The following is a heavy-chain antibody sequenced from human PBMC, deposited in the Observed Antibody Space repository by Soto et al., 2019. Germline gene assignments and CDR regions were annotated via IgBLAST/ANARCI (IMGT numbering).Heavy chain of an antibody. V-gene: IGHV1-18*01. D-gene: IGHD2-2*02. Sequence: GASVKVSCKASGYTFTSYGISWVRQAPGQGLEWMGWISAYNGNTNYAQKLQGRVTMTTDTSTSTAYMELRSLRSDDTAVYYCARDVPLPPPLTIVVVPAAINWFDPWGQGTLVTVSS. J-gene: IGHJ5*02. CDR2: ISAYNGNT. CDR1: GYTFTSYG. CDR3: ARDVPLPPPLTIVVVPAAINWFDP.